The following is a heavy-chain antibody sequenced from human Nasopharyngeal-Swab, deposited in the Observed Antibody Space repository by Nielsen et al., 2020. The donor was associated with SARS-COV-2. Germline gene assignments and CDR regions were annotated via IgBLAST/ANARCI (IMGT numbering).Heavy chain of an antibody. Sequence: ASVEVSCKASRYLLIHQALHWVRQAPGQSFEWMGWITAANGNTEYSQNFHDRLTLTTDASANTAYMDLSGLTSEDTAIYYCVRDDGRSWLLDKWGQGTQVTVSS. D-gene: IGHD5-24*01. J-gene: IGHJ4*02. CDR3: VRDDGRSWLLDK. CDR2: ITAANGNT. V-gene: IGHV1-3*01. CDR1: RYLLIHQA.